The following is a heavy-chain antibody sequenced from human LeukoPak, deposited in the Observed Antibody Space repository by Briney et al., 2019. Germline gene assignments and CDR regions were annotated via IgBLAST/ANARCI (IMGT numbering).Heavy chain of an antibody. CDR2: IWYDGSNK. Sequence: GGPLRLSCAASGFTFSSYGMHWVRQAPGKGLEWVAVIWYDGSNKYYADSVKGRFTISRDNSKNTLYLQMNSLRAEDTAVYYCARERIAVAGDYYFDYWGQGTLVTVSS. D-gene: IGHD6-19*01. J-gene: IGHJ4*02. CDR3: ARERIAVAGDYYFDY. CDR1: GFTFSSYG. V-gene: IGHV3-33*01.